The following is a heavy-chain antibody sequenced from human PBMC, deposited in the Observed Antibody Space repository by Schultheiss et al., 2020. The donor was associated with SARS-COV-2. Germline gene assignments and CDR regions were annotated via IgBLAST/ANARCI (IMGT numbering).Heavy chain of an antibody. D-gene: IGHD3-3*01. CDR3: ARNLAIFGVGGAFDI. CDR2: ISHSGST. CDR1: GGSISSSNW. V-gene: IGHV4-4*02. Sequence: SETLSLTCAVSGGSISSSNWWSWVRQPPGKGLEWIGEISHSGSTNYNPSLKSRVTISVDTSKNQFSLKLSSVTAADSAVYYCARNLAIFGVGGAFDIWGQGTMVTVSS. J-gene: IGHJ3*02.